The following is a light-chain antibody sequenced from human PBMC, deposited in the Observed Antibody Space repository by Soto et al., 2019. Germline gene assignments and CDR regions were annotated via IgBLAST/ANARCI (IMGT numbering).Light chain of an antibody. V-gene: IGKV3-15*01. CDR1: QSVSSN. J-gene: IGKJ1*01. CDR3: QQYNNWPLWT. Sequence: EIMMTQYTATLSVSPGERATLSCRASQSVSSNLAWYQQKPGQAPRLLVYGASTRPTGIPTRFSGSGSGTEFTLTISSLQSEDFAVYYCQQYNNWPLWTFGQGTMVDNK. CDR2: GAS.